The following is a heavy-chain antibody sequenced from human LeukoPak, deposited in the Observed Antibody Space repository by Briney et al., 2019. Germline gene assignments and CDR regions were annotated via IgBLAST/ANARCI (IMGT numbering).Heavy chain of an antibody. CDR1: GFTFSSYE. Sequence: GGSLRLSCAASGFTFSSYEMNWVRQAPGKGLEWVSYISSSGSTIYYADSVKGRFTISRDNAKNSLYLQMNSLRAEDTAVYYCARGGYFDWLRGLGYMDVWGKGTTVTISS. J-gene: IGHJ6*03. CDR3: ARGGYFDWLRGLGYMDV. V-gene: IGHV3-48*03. CDR2: ISSSGSTI. D-gene: IGHD3-9*01.